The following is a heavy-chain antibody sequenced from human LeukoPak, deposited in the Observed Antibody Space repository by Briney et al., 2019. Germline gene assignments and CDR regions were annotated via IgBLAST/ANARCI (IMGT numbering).Heavy chain of an antibody. CDR1: GFTFSSYW. D-gene: IGHD5-18*01. J-gene: IGHJ6*03. CDR2: INQDGNAK. V-gene: IGHV3-7*03. Sequence: TGGSLRLSCAASGFTFSSYWMSWVRQAPGKGLEWVANINQDGNAKNYVDSVKGRFTISRDNSKNTLYLQMNSLRAEDTAVYYCAKGSRPGYSYGPREYYYYMDVWGKGTTVTVSS. CDR3: AKGSRPGYSYGPREYYYYMDV.